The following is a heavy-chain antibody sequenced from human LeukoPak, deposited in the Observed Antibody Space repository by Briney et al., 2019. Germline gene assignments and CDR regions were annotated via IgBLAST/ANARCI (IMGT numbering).Heavy chain of an antibody. CDR3: ARAEYNSGSYSPDDY. J-gene: IGHJ4*02. CDR1: GYSFTSYW. D-gene: IGHD1-26*01. Sequence: GESLKISCKGSGYSFTSYWIGWVRQMPGKGLEWMGIIYPGDSDTRYSPSFQGQVTISADKSISTAYLQWSSLKASDTAMYYCARAEYNSGSYSPDDYWGQGTLVTVSS. CDR2: IYPGDSDT. V-gene: IGHV5-51*01.